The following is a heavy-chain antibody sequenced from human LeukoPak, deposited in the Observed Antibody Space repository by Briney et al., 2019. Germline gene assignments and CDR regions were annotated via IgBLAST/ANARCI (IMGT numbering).Heavy chain of an antibody. CDR2: IYTSGST. CDR1: GGSISSGSYY. J-gene: IGHJ6*02. Sequence: SETLSLTCTVSGGSISSGSYYWSWIRQPAGKGLEWIGRIYTSGSTNYNPPLKSRVTISVDTSKNQFSLKLSSVTAADTAVYYCAKEGNFGSGHYGMDVWGQGTTVTVSS. CDR3: AKEGNFGSGHYGMDV. V-gene: IGHV4-61*02. D-gene: IGHD3-3*01.